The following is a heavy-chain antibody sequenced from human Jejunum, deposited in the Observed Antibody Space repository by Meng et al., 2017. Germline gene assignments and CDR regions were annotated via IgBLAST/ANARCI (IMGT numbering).Heavy chain of an antibody. Sequence: ASVKVSCKASGYIFTAYYMHWVRQAPGQGREWLGRINSKSGGIKYAQKFQGRVTMTRDTSVTKAYMEVSRPTSNDTAAYYGARECDGGKCYPSDTDAGPRPFSYGMDVWGQGTTVTVSS. CDR3: ARECDGGKCYPSDTDAGPRPFSYGMDV. V-gene: IGHV1-2*06. J-gene: IGHJ6*02. CDR2: INSKSGGI. D-gene: IGHD2-15*01. CDR1: GYIFTAYY.